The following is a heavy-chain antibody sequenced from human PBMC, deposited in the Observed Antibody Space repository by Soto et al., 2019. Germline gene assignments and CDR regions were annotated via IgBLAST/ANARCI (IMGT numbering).Heavy chain of an antibody. CDR1: GFTFSSYA. J-gene: IGHJ6*02. V-gene: IGHV3-30-3*01. D-gene: IGHD2-2*01. CDR2: ISYDGSNK. CDR3: ARDLRIGYCSSTSCYAGYYYGMDV. Sequence: GGSLRLSCAASGFTFSSYAMHWVRQAPGKGLEWVAVISYDGSNKYYADSVKGRFTISRDNSKNTLYLQMNSLRAEDTAVYYCARDLRIGYCSSTSCYAGYYYGMDVWGQGTTVTVSS.